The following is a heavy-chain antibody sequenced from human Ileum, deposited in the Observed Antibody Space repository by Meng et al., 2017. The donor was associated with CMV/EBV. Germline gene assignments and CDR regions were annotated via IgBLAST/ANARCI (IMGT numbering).Heavy chain of an antibody. V-gene: IGHV1-46*01. CDR2: INPSGGST. Sequence: ASVKVSCKASGYTFTSYYMHWVRQAPGQGLEWMGIINPSGGSTSYAQKFQGRVTMTRDTSTSTVYMELGRLRSEDTAVDYCARDGGSENYFDDWGQGTLVTVSS. D-gene: IGHD1-26*01. J-gene: IGHJ4*02. CDR1: GYTFTSYY. CDR3: ARDGGSENYFDD.